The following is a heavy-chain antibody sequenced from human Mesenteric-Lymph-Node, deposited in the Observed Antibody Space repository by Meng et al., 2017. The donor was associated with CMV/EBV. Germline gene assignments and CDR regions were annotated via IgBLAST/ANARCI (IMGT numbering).Heavy chain of an antibody. Sequence: GESLKISCTASGFTFGDYALSWVRQTPGRGLEWVGLIRSEAYGGTTEYAASVKGRFNISRDDSKSIAYLQMNSLKTEDTAVYYCAKLREGGGYWGQGTLVTVSS. D-gene: IGHD2-15*01. CDR1: GFTFGDYA. CDR2: IRSEAYGGTT. V-gene: IGHV3-49*04. J-gene: IGHJ4*02. CDR3: AKLREGGGY.